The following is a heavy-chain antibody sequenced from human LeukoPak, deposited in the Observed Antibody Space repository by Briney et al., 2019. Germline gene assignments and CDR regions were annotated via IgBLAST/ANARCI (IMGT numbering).Heavy chain of an antibody. CDR1: GYSISSGYY. J-gene: IGHJ3*02. V-gene: IGHV4-38-2*02. CDR3: ARPGPAYYDSSGYYPHDAFDI. CDR2: IYHSGRT. Sequence: SETLSLTCTVSGYSISSGYYWGWIRQPPGKGLEWIGTIYHSGRTYYNPSLKSRVTISTHTSKNQFSLKLSSVTAADTAVYYCARPGPAYYDSSGYYPHDAFDIWGQGTMVTVSS. D-gene: IGHD3-22*01.